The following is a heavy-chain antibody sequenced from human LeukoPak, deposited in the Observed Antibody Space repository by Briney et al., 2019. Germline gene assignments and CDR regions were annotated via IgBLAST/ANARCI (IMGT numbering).Heavy chain of an antibody. Sequence: KPSETPSPTCSVSGGSLSSFYWRWIRPPAGEGREWIGRIYTTGNTDYNPSLKSRVTMSVDTSKNQFSLNLSSVTAADTAVYYCARDARGWSGFDYWGQGTLVTVSS. D-gene: IGHD3-3*01. V-gene: IGHV4-4*07. CDR1: GGSLSSFY. CDR2: IYTTGNT. J-gene: IGHJ4*02. CDR3: ARDARGWSGFDY.